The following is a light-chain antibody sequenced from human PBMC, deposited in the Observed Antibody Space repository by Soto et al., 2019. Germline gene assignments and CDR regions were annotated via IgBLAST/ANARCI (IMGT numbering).Light chain of an antibody. CDR2: AAS. Sequence: AIRMTQSPSSLSASTGDSVTITCRASQHISSYLAWYQQKPGKAPNLLIYAASTLQSGVPSRFSGSVSGTDFTLTITYLQSEDIATYFCQQYYTFPLPFGGGTKVEIK. CDR3: QQYYTFPLP. V-gene: IGKV1-8*01. CDR1: QHISSY. J-gene: IGKJ4*01.